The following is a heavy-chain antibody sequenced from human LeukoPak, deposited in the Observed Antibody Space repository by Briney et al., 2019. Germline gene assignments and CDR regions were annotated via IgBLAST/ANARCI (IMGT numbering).Heavy chain of an antibody. Sequence: GGSLRLSCAASGFTFSDYYMSWIRQAPGKGLEWVSYISSSGSPIYYADSVKGRFTISRDNAKNSLYLQMNSLRAEDTAVYYCARVARSLLYYFDYWGQGTLVTVSS. CDR3: ARVARSLLYYFDY. CDR1: GFTFSDYY. D-gene: IGHD2-8*02. CDR2: ISSSGSPI. V-gene: IGHV3-11*01. J-gene: IGHJ4*02.